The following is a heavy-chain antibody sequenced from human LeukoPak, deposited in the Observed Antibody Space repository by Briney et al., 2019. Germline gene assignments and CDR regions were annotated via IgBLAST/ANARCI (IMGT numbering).Heavy chain of an antibody. CDR3: ARDYGSSVVGWFDP. CDR1: GFTFSSYS. V-gene: IGHV3-21*01. D-gene: IGHD6-6*01. J-gene: IGHJ5*02. Sequence: PGGSLRLSCAASGFTFSSYSMNWVRQAPGKGLEWVSSISSSSSYIYYADSVKGRFTISRDNAKNSLYLQMNSLRAEDTAVYYCARDYGSSVVGWFDPWGQGTLVTVSS. CDR2: ISSSSSYI.